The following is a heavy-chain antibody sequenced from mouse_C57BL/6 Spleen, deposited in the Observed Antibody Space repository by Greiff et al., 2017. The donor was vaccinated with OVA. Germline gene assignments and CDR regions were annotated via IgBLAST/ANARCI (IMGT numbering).Heavy chain of an antibody. CDR3: ARDGSYSNYESRYFDY. CDR1: GFTFSSYA. CDR2: ISDGGSYT. V-gene: IGHV5-4*01. D-gene: IGHD2-5*01. Sequence: EVQGVESGGGLVKPGGSLKLSCAASGFTFSSYAMSWVRQTPEKRLEWVATISDGGSYTYYPDNVKGRFTISRDNAKNNLYLQMSHLKSEDTAMYYCARDGSYSNYESRYFDYWGQGTTLTVSS. J-gene: IGHJ2*01.